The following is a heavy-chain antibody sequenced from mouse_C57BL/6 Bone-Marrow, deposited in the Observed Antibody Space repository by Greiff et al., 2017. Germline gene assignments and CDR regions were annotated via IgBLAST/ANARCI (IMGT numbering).Heavy chain of an antibody. J-gene: IGHJ2*01. CDR1: GYTFTSYW. CDR2: IDPSASYT. D-gene: IGHD1-1*01. CDR3: ARDGYGSSYSVFDD. V-gene: IGHV1-69*01. Sequence: QVQLQQPGAELVMPGASVKLSCKASGYTFTSYWMHWVKQRPGHGLEWIGEIDPSASYTNYNQKFKGKSTLTVDKSSSTAYMQLSSLTSEDSAVYYCARDGYGSSYSVFDDWGQGTTLTVSS.